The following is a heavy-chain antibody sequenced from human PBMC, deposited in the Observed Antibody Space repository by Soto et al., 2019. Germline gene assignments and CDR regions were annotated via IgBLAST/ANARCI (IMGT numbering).Heavy chain of an antibody. Sequence: QVTVKESGPVLVKPTETLTLTCTVSGFSLSNAGLGVSWIRQPPGKALEWLAHIFSHDEKSYSTSLKSRLTITKHTSTSQVVLTMTNMDPVDTATYYCASTYSTSWYWFDPWGQGTLVTVSS. J-gene: IGHJ5*02. CDR2: IFSHDEK. D-gene: IGHD6-13*01. CDR1: GFSLSNAGLG. CDR3: ASTYSTSWYWFDP. V-gene: IGHV2-26*04.